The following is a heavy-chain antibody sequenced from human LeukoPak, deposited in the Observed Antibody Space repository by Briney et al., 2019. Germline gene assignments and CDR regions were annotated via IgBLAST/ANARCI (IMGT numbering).Heavy chain of an antibody. V-gene: IGHV5-51*01. CDR1: GYNFSTYW. CDR2: IYPGDSDT. D-gene: IGHD3-22*01. Sequence: GESLQISCKGSGYNFSTYWIGWVRQMPGKGLEWMGIIYPGDSDTRYSPSFQGQVTISADKSINTAYLQWSSLKASDTAMYYCARASKGYYYYFDYWGQGTLVTVSS. J-gene: IGHJ4*02. CDR3: ARASKGYYYYFDY.